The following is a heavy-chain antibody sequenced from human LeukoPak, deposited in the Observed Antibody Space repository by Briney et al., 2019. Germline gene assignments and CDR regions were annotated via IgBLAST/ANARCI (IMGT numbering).Heavy chain of an antibody. J-gene: IGHJ4*02. CDR1: GFALSTYS. CDR2: IGSSSSYI. Sequence: GGSLRLSCAASGFALSTYSMSWVRQAPGKGREWGTSIGSSSSYIYYADSVNGPFTICIDNAKNSLYLQMNSLRAEDTAVYYCASRTGATLYYWGQGTLVTVSS. D-gene: IGHD1-7*01. CDR3: ASRTGATLYY. V-gene: IGHV3-21*01.